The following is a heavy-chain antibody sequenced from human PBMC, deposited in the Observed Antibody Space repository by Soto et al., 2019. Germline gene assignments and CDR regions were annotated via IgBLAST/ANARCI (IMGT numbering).Heavy chain of an antibody. D-gene: IGHD3-9*01. CDR1: GFTFSSSG. V-gene: IGHV3-30*18. J-gene: IGHJ3*02. Sequence: QVQLVESGGGVVQPGRSLRLSCAASGFTFSSSGMHWVRQAPGKGLEWVAVISYDGSNKYYADSVKGRCTISRDNSKNTLYLQMNSLRAEDTAVYYCAKENKFDWVPDDAFDIWGQGTMVTVAS. CDR3: AKENKFDWVPDDAFDI. CDR2: ISYDGSNK.